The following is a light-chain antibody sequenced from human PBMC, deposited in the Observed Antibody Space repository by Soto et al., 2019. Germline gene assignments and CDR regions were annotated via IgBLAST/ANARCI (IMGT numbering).Light chain of an antibody. J-gene: IGKJ5*01. V-gene: IGKV4-1*01. Sequence: DIVMTQSPDSLAVSLGERATINCKSSQSVLYRSNNKNYLAWYQQKPGQPPKLLIYWASTRESGVPDQFSGSASGTDFTLTISSLQAEDVAVYYCQQYYSAPITFGQGTRLEIQ. CDR2: WAS. CDR1: QSVLYRSNNKNY. CDR3: QQYYSAPIT.